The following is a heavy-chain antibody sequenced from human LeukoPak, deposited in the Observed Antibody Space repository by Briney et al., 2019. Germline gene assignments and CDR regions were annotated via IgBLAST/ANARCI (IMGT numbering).Heavy chain of an antibody. V-gene: IGHV3-23*01. CDR3: AKGVQELRGYFDY. CDR2: ISGSGGST. CDR1: GFTFSSYV. D-gene: IGHD1-26*01. J-gene: IGHJ4*02. Sequence: PSGGSLRLSCAASGFTFSSYVLSWVRQAPGKGLDRVSGISGSGGSTYYADSVKGRFTISRDNSKNTLYLQMNSLRAEDTAVYYCAKGVQELRGYFDYWGQGTLVTVSS.